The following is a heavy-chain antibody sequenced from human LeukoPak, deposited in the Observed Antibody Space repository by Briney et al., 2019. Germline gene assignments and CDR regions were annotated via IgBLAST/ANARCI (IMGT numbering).Heavy chain of an antibody. V-gene: IGHV1-3*01. Sequence: ASVKVSCKASGYTFTNYAMHWVRQAPGQRPEWMGWINAGNGNTEYSQKFQDRVTITRDISASTGYIELSRLTSEDTAVYYCARGSYYYGSGSFMGSDYWGQGTLVTVSS. CDR3: ARGSYYYGSGSFMGSDY. J-gene: IGHJ4*02. D-gene: IGHD3-10*01. CDR1: GYTFTNYA. CDR2: INAGNGNT.